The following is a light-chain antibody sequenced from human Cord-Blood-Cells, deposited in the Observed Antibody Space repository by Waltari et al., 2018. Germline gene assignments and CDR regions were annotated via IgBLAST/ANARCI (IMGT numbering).Light chain of an antibody. CDR3: QQYGSSPLT. CDR1: QSVSSSY. CDR2: GAS. V-gene: IGKV3-20*01. J-gene: IGKJ4*01. Sequence: EIVLTRSPGTVSLSPGERASLSCRASQSVSSSYLAWYQQKPGQAPRLLIYGASSRATGIPDRFSGSGSGTDFTLTISRLEPEDFAVYYCQQYGSSPLTFGGGTKVEIK.